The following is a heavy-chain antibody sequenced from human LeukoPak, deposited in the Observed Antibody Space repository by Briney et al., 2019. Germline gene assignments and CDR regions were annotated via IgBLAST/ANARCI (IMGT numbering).Heavy chain of an antibody. D-gene: IGHD6-19*01. V-gene: IGHV3-30-3*01. Sequence: PGRSLRLSCAASGFTFSSYAMHWVRQAPGKGLEWVAVISYDGSNKYYADSVKGRFTISRDNSKNTLYLQMNSLRAEDTAVYYCARVYSSGWYEDYWGQGTLVTVSS. CDR2: ISYDGSNK. CDR3: ARVYSSGWYEDY. J-gene: IGHJ4*02. CDR1: GFTFSSYA.